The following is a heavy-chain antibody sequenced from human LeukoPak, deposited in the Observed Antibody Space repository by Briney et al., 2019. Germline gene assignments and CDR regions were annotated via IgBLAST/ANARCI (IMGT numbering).Heavy chain of an antibody. CDR2: IYTSGST. J-gene: IGHJ5*02. Sequence: SETLSLTGTVSGGSISSYYWSWIRQPAGKGLEWIGRIYTSGSTNYSPSLKSRLTLPVDTSKNQFSLKLSSVTAADTAVYYCARDYLIPYSSGWYWFDPWGQGTLVTVSS. CDR1: GGSISSYY. CDR3: ARDYLIPYSSGWYWFDP. V-gene: IGHV4-4*07. D-gene: IGHD6-19*01.